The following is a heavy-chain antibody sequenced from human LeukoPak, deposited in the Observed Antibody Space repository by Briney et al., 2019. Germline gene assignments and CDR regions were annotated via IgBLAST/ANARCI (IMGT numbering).Heavy chain of an antibody. Sequence: PGGSLRLSCAASGFSFSAYWMTWVRQAPGTGLEWVANINPAGSETYYVDPVKGRFSISRDNAKNLVYLQMNSLRAEDTAVYHCARFGYVAAVDVWGQGTPVTVPS. V-gene: IGHV3-7*01. CDR1: GFSFSAYW. CDR3: ARFGYVAAVDV. J-gene: IGHJ4*02. CDR2: INPAGSET. D-gene: IGHD2-15*01.